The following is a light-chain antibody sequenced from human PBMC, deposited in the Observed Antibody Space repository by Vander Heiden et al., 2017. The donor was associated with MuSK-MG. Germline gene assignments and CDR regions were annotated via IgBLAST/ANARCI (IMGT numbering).Light chain of an antibody. Sequence: EIVMTPSAATLSVSPGERANLPCRASQSVRPNLAWYPPKPCQAPSLLIYGASTRAMGVPARFSGSGSGTEFTLSISRLQSEDFAVYYCQQDNNWPMTFGQGTKVEIK. V-gene: IGKV3-15*01. CDR3: QQDNNWPMT. J-gene: IGKJ1*01. CDR2: GAS. CDR1: QSVRPN.